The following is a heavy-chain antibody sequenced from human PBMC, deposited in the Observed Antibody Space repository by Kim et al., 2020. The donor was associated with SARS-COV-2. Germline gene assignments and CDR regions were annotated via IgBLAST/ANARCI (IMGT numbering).Heavy chain of an antibody. V-gene: IGHV1-69*13. Sequence: SVKVSCKASGGTFSSCAISWVRPAPGQGLEWMGWIIPIFGTANYAQKFQGRVTITADESTSPAYMELSNRRSEDTAVYYCARDRGDGYNYRPFDYWGQGTLVTVSS. CDR1: GGTFSSCA. CDR2: IIPIFGTA. J-gene: IGHJ4*02. CDR3: ARDRGDGYNYRPFDY. D-gene: IGHD5-12*01.